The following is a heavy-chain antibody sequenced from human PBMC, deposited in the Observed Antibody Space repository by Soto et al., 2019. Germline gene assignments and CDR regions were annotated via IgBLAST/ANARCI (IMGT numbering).Heavy chain of an antibody. CDR1: GFTFDDYA. Sequence: EVQLVESGGGLVQPGRSLRLSCAASGFTFDDYAMHWVRQAPGKGLEWVSGISWNIGGIGYADSVKGRFTISRDNAKNSLYLQMNSLRAEDTALYYCAKASTVYYYYGMDVWGQGTTVTVSS. CDR2: ISWNIGGI. D-gene: IGHD4-4*01. V-gene: IGHV3-9*01. CDR3: AKASTVYYYYGMDV. J-gene: IGHJ6*02.